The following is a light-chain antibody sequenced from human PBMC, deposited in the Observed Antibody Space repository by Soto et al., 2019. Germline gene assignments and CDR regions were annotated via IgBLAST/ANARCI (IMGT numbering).Light chain of an antibody. CDR2: DVS. Sequence: QSVLTQPRSVSGSPGQSVTISCTGTSRDVGGYNYVSWYQQHPGKAPKLMIYDVSERPSGVPDRFSGSKSGNTASLTISGLQAEDEADYYCCSYAGSYTRFGGGTKVTVL. CDR3: CSYAGSYTR. J-gene: IGLJ2*01. CDR1: SRDVGGYNY. V-gene: IGLV2-11*01.